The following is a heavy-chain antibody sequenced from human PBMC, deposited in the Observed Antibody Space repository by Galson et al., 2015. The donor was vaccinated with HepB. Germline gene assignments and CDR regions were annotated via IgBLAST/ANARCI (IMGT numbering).Heavy chain of an antibody. CDR3: AGQYRTTWARFVNYDYYMDV. Sequence: QSGAEVKKPGESLKISCTSSGYSFSTYWLAWVRQMPGKGLEWMGTIYPGDSDARYSPSFQGQVTISADKSISTAYLQWSSLKASDTAMYYCAGQYRTTWARFVNYDYYMDVWGNGTMVTVSS. J-gene: IGHJ6*03. CDR2: IYPGDSDA. CDR1: GYSFSTYW. V-gene: IGHV5-51*01. D-gene: IGHD1-1*01.